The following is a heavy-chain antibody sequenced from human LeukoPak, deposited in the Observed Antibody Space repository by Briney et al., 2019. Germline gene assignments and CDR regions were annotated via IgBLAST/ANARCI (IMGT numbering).Heavy chain of an antibody. CDR2: IRYDGSNK. D-gene: IGHD3-22*01. CDR1: GFTFSSYG. Sequence: GGSLRLSYAASGFTFSSYGMHWVRQAPGKGLEWVAFIRYDGSNKYYADSVKGRFTISRDNSKNTLYLQMNSLRAEDTAVYYCAKDQWTDSSGYYYEYWGQGTLVTVSS. CDR3: AKDQWTDSSGYYYEY. J-gene: IGHJ4*02. V-gene: IGHV3-30*02.